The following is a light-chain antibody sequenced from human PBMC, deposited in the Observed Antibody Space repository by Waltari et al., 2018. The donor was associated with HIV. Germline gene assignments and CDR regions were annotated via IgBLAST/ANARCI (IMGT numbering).Light chain of an antibody. CDR1: STNIGSNT. CDR3: AACDDSLNGPV. V-gene: IGLV1-44*01. Sequence: QSVLTQPPSASGHPGQRVTISCSGSSTNIGSNTVTSYQQLPGTAPKLLIYSNNQRPSGVPDRFSGSKSGTSASLAISGLQSEDEADYYCAACDDSLNGPVFGGGTKLTVL. CDR2: SNN. J-gene: IGLJ2*01.